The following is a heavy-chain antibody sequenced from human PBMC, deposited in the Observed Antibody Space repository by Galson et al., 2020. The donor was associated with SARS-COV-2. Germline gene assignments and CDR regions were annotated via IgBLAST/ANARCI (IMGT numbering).Heavy chain of an antibody. Sequence: SETLSLTCTVSGGSISSYYWSWIRQPPGKGLEWIGYIYYSGSTNYNPSLKSRVTISVDTSKNQFSLKLNSVTAADTAVYYCALEPYGGYAHSFNYWGQLTLFTVSS. J-gene: IGHJ4*02. D-gene: IGHD5-12*01. CDR1: GGSISSYY. V-gene: IGHV4-59*13. CDR2: IYYSGST. CDR3: ALEPYGGYAHSFNY.